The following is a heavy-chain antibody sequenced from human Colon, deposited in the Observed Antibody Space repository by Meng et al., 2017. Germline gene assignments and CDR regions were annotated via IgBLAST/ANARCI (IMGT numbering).Heavy chain of an antibody. CDR1: SGHINNFY. CDR2: IYYIGPT. D-gene: IGHD1-7*01. J-gene: IGHJ4*02. Sequence: SETLSLTCNVASGHINNFYWSWLRQPPGKVLEWIGYIYYIGPTDYNPSLKSRSFMSVDMSKNQFSLKLSSVTTADTAMYYCSRGPRRYNNGWKYVGIDNWGQGTLVTVSS. CDR3: SRGPRRYNNGWKYVGIDN. V-gene: IGHV4-59*01.